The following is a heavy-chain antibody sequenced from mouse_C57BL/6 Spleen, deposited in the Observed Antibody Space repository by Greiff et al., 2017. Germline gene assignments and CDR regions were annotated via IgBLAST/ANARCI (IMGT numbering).Heavy chain of an antibody. V-gene: IGHV1-64*01. CDR1: GYTFTSYW. CDR2: IHPNSGST. J-gene: IGHJ4*01. CDR3: ARRSDSSHYYAMDY. Sequence: VQLQQPGAELVKPGASVKLSYKASGYTFTSYWMHWVKQRPGQGLEWIGMIHPNSGSTNYNEKFKSKATLTVDKSSSTAYMQLSSLTSEDSAVYYCARRSDSSHYYAMDYWGQGTSVTVSS. D-gene: IGHD3-2*01.